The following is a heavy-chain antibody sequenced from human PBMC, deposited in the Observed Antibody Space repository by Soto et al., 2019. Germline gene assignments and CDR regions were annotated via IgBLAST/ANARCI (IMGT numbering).Heavy chain of an antibody. CDR3: ARVKSGSYDWFDP. J-gene: IGHJ5*02. CDR1: GFTFSNCW. CDR2: INTDGSRT. Sequence: GGSLRLSCAASGFTFSNCWMHWVRQAPGKGLMWVSRINTDGSRTTYADSVQGRFAISRDNAKNTLYLQMNSLRAEDTAVYYCARVKSGSYDWFDPWGQGTLVTVSS. V-gene: IGHV3-74*01. D-gene: IGHD3-10*01.